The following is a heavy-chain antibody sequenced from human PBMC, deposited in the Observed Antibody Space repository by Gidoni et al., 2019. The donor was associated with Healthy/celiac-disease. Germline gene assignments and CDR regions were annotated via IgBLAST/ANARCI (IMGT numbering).Heavy chain of an antibody. CDR3: ARESSGYYLDAFDI. Sequence: EVQLVESGGGLVKPGGSLRLSCAASGFTFSSYSMNWVRQAPGKGLEWVSSISSSSSYIYYADSVKGRFTISRDNAKNSLYLQMNSLRAEDTAVYYCARESSGYYLDAFDIWGQGTMVTVSS. V-gene: IGHV3-21*01. D-gene: IGHD3-22*01. CDR2: ISSSSSYI. CDR1: GFTFSSYS. J-gene: IGHJ3*02.